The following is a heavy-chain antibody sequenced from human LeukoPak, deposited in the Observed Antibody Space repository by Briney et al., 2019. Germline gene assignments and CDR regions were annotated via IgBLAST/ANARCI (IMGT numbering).Heavy chain of an antibody. D-gene: IGHD1-26*01. CDR1: GFTFSSYA. J-gene: IGHJ4*02. CDR2: ISGSGGST. Sequence: PGGSLRLSCAASGFTFSSYAMSWVRQAPGKGLEWVSAISGSGGSTYYADSVKGRFTISRDNSKNTLYLQMNSLRAEDTAVYYCAKDLPPRSWVGATADYWGQGTLVTVSS. CDR3: AKDLPPRSWVGATADY. V-gene: IGHV3-23*01.